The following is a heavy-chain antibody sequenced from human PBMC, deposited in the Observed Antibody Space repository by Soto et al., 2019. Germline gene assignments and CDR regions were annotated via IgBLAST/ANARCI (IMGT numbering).Heavy chain of an antibody. V-gene: IGHV3-30-3*01. Sequence: GGSLRLSCAASGFTFSSYAMHWVRQAPGKGLEWVAVISYDGSNKYYADSVKGRFTISRDNSKNTLYLQMNSLRAEDTAVYYCARDPVGCSGGSCYSGYYYYYGMDVWGQGTTVTVSS. CDR2: ISYDGSNK. CDR1: GFTFSSYA. J-gene: IGHJ6*02. D-gene: IGHD2-15*01. CDR3: ARDPVGCSGGSCYSGYYYYYGMDV.